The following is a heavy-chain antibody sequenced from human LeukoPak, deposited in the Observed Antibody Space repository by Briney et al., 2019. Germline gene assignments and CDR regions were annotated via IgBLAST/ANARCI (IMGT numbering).Heavy chain of an antibody. D-gene: IGHD3-22*01. CDR2: IYYSGST. Sequence: PSETLSLTCTVSGGSISSYYWSWIRQPPGKGLEWIGYIYYSGSTNYNPSLKSRVTISVDTSKNQFSLKLSSVAAADTAVYYCARGSWVDSLIDYWGQGTLVTVSS. CDR1: GGSISSYY. J-gene: IGHJ4*02. CDR3: ARGSWVDSLIDY. V-gene: IGHV4-59*01.